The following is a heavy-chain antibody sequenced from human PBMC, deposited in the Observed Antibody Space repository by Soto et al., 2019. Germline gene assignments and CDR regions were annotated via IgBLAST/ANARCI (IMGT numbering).Heavy chain of an antibody. CDR2: IYYSGST. CDR1: GGSVSSGSYY. CDR3: ARGNFYGDYVGCDF. J-gene: IGHJ4*02. D-gene: IGHD4-17*01. V-gene: IGHV4-61*01. Sequence: QVQLQESGPGLVKPSETLSLTCSVSGGSVSSGSYYWSWIRQPPGKGLAWFGYIYYSGSTNYNPSLKSRVTMSPDTSKNQCSLKLSSVTAADTAVDYWARGNFYGDYVGCDFCGQGSLVTVSS.